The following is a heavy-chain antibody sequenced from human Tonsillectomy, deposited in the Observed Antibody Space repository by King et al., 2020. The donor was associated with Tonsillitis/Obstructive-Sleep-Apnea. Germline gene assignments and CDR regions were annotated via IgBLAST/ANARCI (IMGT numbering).Heavy chain of an antibody. CDR2: IYYSGSA. V-gene: IGHV4-31*03. CDR3: ARAPYDFLTGYHFWYFDL. Sequence: QLQESGPGLVKPSQTLSLTCTVSGGSISSGGYYWSWIRQHPGKGLEWIGYIYYSGSAYYNPSLKSRVTISVDTSKNQFSLKLSSVTAADTAVYYCARAPYDFLTGYHFWYFDLWGRGTLVTVSS. CDR1: GGSISSGGYY. D-gene: IGHD3-9*01. J-gene: IGHJ2*01.